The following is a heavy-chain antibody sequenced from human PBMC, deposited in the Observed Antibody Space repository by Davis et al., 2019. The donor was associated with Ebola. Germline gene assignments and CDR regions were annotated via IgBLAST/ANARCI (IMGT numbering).Heavy chain of an antibody. V-gene: IGHV3-11*01. Sequence: GESLKISCAASGFTFSDYYMSWIRQAPGKGLEWVSYISSSGSTIYYADSVKGRFTISRDNSKNTLDLQMHSLRAEDTAIYYCAKVAGPFCGGDCYPHDYWGQGNLVTVSS. CDR2: ISSSGSTI. D-gene: IGHD2-21*01. J-gene: IGHJ4*02. CDR3: AKVAGPFCGGDCYPHDY. CDR1: GFTFSDYY.